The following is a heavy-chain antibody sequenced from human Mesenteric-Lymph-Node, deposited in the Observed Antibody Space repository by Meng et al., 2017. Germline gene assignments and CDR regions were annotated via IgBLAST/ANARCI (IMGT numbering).Heavy chain of an antibody. V-gene: IGHV3-21*01. J-gene: IGHJ4*02. D-gene: IGHD3-10*01. CDR3: ARDLWFGELQSGY. CDR2: ISSSSSYI. Sequence: GESLKISCAASGFTFSSYSMNWVRQAPGKGLEWVSSISSSSSYIYYADSVKGRFTISRDNAKNSLYLQMNSLRAEDTAVYYCARDLWFGELQSGYWDQGTLITVSS. CDR1: GFTFSSYS.